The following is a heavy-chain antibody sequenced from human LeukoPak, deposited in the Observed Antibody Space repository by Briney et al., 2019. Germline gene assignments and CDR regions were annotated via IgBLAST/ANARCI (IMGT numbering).Heavy chain of an antibody. CDR3: AKELGSRGDY. J-gene: IGHJ4*02. CDR1: GFTFRTYA. D-gene: IGHD1-26*01. V-gene: IGHV3-23*01. CDR2: ISGNGRGT. Sequence: GGSLRLSCAASGFTFRTYAMSWVRQAAGKGLEWVSSISGNGRGTNYTDSVKGRFTISRDNSKNTLYLHMNSLRAEDTAVYYCAKELGSRGDYWGQGTLVTVSS.